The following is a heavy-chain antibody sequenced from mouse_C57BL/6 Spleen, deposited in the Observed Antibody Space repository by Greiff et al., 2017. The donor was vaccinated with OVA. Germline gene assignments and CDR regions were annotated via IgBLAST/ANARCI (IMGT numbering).Heavy chain of an antibody. D-gene: IGHD2-4*01. CDR1: GYAFSSSW. Sequence: QVQLQQSGPELVKPGASVKISCKASGYAFSSSWMNWVKQRPGKGLEWIGRIYPGDGDTNYNGKFKGKATLTADKSSSTAYMQLSSLTSEDSAVYYCASGYYDYDDAMDYWGQGTSVTVSS. CDR3: ASGYYDYDDAMDY. CDR2: IYPGDGDT. J-gene: IGHJ4*01. V-gene: IGHV1-82*01.